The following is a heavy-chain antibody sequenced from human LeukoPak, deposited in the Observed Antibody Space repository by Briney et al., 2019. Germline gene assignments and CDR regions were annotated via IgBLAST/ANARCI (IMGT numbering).Heavy chain of an antibody. Sequence: TSETLSLTCTVSGGSISSSSYYWGWIRQPPGKGLEWIGSIYYSGSTYYNPSLKSRVTISIDTSKNYFSLKLNSVIAADTAVYYCARDRPGSYWYFDLWGRGTLVTVSS. CDR1: GGSISSSSYY. D-gene: IGHD3-10*01. J-gene: IGHJ2*01. V-gene: IGHV4-39*07. CDR3: ARDRPGSYWYFDL. CDR2: IYYSGST.